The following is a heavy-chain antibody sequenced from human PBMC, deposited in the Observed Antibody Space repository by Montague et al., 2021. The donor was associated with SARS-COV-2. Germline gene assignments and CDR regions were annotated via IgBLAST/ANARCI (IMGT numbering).Heavy chain of an antibody. J-gene: IGHJ4*02. Sequence: SETLSLTRAVYGGSFSGYYWSWIRQPPGKGLEWIGEINHSGSTXXXPSLKSRVTISVDTSKNQFSLKLSSVTAADTAVYYCARGSTVTHYWGQGTLVTVSS. D-gene: IGHD4-17*01. CDR1: GGSFSGYY. V-gene: IGHV4-34*01. CDR3: ARGSTVTHY. CDR2: INHSGST.